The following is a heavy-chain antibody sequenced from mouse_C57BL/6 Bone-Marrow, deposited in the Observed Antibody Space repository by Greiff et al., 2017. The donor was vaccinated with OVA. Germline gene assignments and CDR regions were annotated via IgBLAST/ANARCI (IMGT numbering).Heavy chain of an antibody. Sequence: VQLQQSGAELARPGASVKLSCKASGYTFTSYGISWVKQRTGQGLEWIGEIYPRSGNTYYNEKFKGKATLTADKSSSTAYMELRSLTSEDSAVYFCARGGNYLSWFAYWGQGTLVTVSA. J-gene: IGHJ3*01. V-gene: IGHV1-81*01. D-gene: IGHD2-1*01. CDR2: IYPRSGNT. CDR3: ARGGNYLSWFAY. CDR1: GYTFTSYG.